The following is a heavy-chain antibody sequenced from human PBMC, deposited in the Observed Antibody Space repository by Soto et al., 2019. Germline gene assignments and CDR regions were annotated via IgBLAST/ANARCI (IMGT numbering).Heavy chain of an antibody. J-gene: IGHJ5*02. CDR1: GVSISSYY. Sequence: QVQLQESGPGLVKPSETLSLTCTVSGVSISSYYWSWIRQPPGKGLEWVGYIHYSGNTNYNPSLKGRVTISIDASKNQFSLELSSVTAADSAVYFCARGIGQQLPPLAWGQGTLVTVSS. D-gene: IGHD6-13*01. CDR3: ARGIGQQLPPLA. CDR2: IHYSGNT. V-gene: IGHV4-59*01.